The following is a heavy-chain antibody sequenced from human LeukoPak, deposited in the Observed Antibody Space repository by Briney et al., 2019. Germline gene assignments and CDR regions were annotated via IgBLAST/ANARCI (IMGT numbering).Heavy chain of an antibody. D-gene: IGHD3-3*01. J-gene: IGHJ4*02. CDR2: IKQDGSEK. CDR3: AKGLFGVVIRGDYFDY. CDR1: GFTFSSYW. V-gene: IGHV3-7*03. Sequence: GGSLRLSCAASGFTFSSYWMSWVRQAPGKGLEWVANIKQDGSEKYYADSVKGRFTISRDNAKNSLYLQMNSLRAEDTALYYCAKGLFGVVIRGDYFDYWGQGTLVTVSS.